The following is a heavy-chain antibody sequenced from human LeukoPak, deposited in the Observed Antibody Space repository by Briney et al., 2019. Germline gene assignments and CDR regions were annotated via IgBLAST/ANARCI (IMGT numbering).Heavy chain of an antibody. D-gene: IGHD3-3*01. CDR1: GGVFTSYA. J-gene: IGHJ6*03. Sequence: ASVKVSCKASGGVFTSYAISWVRQAPGQGLEWMGAVIPVFGTLDYAQSFQGRATFTADESTSTAYMELKNLGSDDTAVYYCARDVGTIFGVVIDRYYYYYMDVWGSGTTVTVSS. CDR2: VIPVFGTL. V-gene: IGHV1-69*13. CDR3: ARDVGTIFGVVIDRYYYYYMDV.